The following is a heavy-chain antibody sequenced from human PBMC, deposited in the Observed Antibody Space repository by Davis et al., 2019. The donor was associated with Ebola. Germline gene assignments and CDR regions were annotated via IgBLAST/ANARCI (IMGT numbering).Heavy chain of an antibody. V-gene: IGHV1-46*01. D-gene: IGHD2-8*01. Sequence: AASVKVSCKASGYTFTSYYMHWVRQAPGQGLEWMGIINPSGGSTSYAQKFQGRVTMTRDTSTSTVYMELSSLRSEDTAVYYCARADIVLMVYAIGSYGMDVWGKGTTVTVSS. J-gene: IGHJ6*04. CDR1: GYTFTSYY. CDR3: ARADIVLMVYAIGSYGMDV. CDR2: INPSGGST.